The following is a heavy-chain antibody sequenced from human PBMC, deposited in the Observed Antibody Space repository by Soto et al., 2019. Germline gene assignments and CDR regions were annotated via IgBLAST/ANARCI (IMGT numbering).Heavy chain of an antibody. V-gene: IGHV1-18*01. D-gene: IGHD3-10*01. CDR1: GYTFNSYG. CDR2: ISAYNGNT. J-gene: IGHJ6*03. CDR3: ARAHITMVRGVINLAYYMDV. Sequence: ASVKVSCKASGYTFNSYGISWVRQAPGQGLEWMGWISAYNGNTNYAQKLQGRVTMTTDTSTSTAYMELRSLRSDDTAVYYCARAHITMVRGVINLAYYMDVWGKGTTVTVSS.